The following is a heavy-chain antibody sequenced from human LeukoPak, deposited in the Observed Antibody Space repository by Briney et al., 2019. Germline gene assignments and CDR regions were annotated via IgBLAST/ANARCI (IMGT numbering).Heavy chain of an antibody. CDR3: ATHSSSPTDLRYYGMDV. CDR2: FDPEDGET. V-gene: IGHV1-24*01. D-gene: IGHD6-6*01. CDR1: GYTLTELP. Sequence: GASVKVSCKVSGYTLTELPMHWVRQAPGKGLEWMGGFDPEDGETIYAQKFQGRVTMTEDTSTDTAYMELSSLRSEDTAVYYCATHSSSPTDLRYYGMDVWGQGTTVTVSS. J-gene: IGHJ6*02.